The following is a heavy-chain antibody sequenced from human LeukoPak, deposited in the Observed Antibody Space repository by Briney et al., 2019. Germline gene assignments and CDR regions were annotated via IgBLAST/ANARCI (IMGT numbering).Heavy chain of an antibody. CDR2: ISSSSNYI. J-gene: IGHJ3*02. CDR1: GLTFSSYN. Sequence: GGSLRLSCAASGLTFSSYNMNWVRQAPGQGLEWVSFISSSSNYIYYTDSVKGRFTISRDNAKNSLYLQMNSLRAEDMALYYCAKGMYYDILTGYSDAFDIWGQGTMVTVSS. V-gene: IGHV3-21*04. D-gene: IGHD3-9*01. CDR3: AKGMYYDILTGYSDAFDI.